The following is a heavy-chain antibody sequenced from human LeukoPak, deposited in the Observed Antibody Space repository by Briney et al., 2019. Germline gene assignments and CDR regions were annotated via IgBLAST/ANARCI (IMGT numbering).Heavy chain of an antibody. D-gene: IGHD3-16*01. V-gene: IGHV3-48*04. Sequence: PGGSLRLSCAASGFTFSSYSMNWVRQAPGKGLEWVSYISSSGSTIYYADSVKGRFTISRDNAKNSLYLQMNSLRAEDTAVYYCARDLRDAFDIWGQGTMVTVSS. CDR2: ISSSGSTI. J-gene: IGHJ3*02. CDR3: ARDLRDAFDI. CDR1: GFTFSSYS.